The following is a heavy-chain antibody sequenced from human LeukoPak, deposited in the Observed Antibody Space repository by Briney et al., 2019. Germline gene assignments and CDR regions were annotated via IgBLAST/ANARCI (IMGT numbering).Heavy chain of an antibody. CDR1: GYTFTDYY. CDR2: INPNSGDT. V-gene: IGHV1-2*02. J-gene: IGHJ5*02. Sequence: ASVKVSCKASGYTFTDYYIHWVRQAPGQGLEWMGGINPNSGDTNYAQKLRGRVTMTRDTSITTAYMELSSQRSDDTAVYYCARPSCSASTCYYLFGPWGQGTLVTVSS. CDR3: ARPSCSASTCYYLFGP. D-gene: IGHD2-15*01.